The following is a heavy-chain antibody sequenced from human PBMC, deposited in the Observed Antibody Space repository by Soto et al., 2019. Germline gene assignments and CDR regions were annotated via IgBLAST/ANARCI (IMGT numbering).Heavy chain of an antibody. Sequence: SETLSLTCTVSGASVNNEYWTWIRQSAGKGLECIGYISYSGTINYNPSFRSRVSMSLDTSKNQFYLKLSSVTAADTAVYYCARGVATVVTSYFDYWGQGTLVTVSS. CDR3: ARGVATVVTSYFDY. D-gene: IGHD5-12*01. CDR2: ISYSGTI. CDR1: GASVNNEY. V-gene: IGHV4-59*02. J-gene: IGHJ4*02.